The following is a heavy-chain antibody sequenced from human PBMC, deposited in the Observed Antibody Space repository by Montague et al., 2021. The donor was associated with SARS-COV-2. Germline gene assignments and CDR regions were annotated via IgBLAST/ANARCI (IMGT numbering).Heavy chain of an antibody. V-gene: IGHV4-34*01. J-gene: IGHJ4*02. Sequence: SETLSLTCAVYGGSFSGYYWSWIRQPPGKGLERIGEINHSGSTNYNPSLKSRVTISVDTSKNQFSLKLSSVTAADTAVYYCARDRYSSSWYGQKYYFDYWGQGTLVTVSS. CDR3: ARDRYSSSWYGQKYYFDY. D-gene: IGHD6-13*01. CDR2: INHSGST. CDR1: GGSFSGYY.